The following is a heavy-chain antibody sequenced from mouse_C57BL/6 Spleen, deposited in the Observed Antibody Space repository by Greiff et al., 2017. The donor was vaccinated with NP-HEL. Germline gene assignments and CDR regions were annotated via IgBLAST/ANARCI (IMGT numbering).Heavy chain of an antibody. V-gene: IGHV7-1*01. CDR1: GFTFSDFY. J-gene: IGHJ2*01. CDR3: ARDGRGDFDY. Sequence: EVMLVESGGGLVQSGRSLRLSCATSGFTFSDFYMEWVRQAPGKGLEWIAASRNKANDYTTEYSASVKGRFIVSRDTSQSILYLQMNALRAEDTAIYYCARDGRGDFDYWGQGTTLTVSS. CDR2: SRNKANDYTT.